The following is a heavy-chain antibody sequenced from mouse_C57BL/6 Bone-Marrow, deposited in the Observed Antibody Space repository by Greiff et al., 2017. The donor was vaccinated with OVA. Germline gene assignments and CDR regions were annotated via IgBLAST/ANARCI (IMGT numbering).Heavy chain of an antibody. CDR3: ARGGRRWFAC. Sequence: EVKVVESGGGLVKPGGSLKLSCAASGFTFSSYAMSWVRQTPEKRLEWVATISDGGSYTYYPDNVKGRFTISRDNAKNNLYLQMSHLKSEDTAMYYCARGGRRWFACWGQGTLVTVSA. CDR2: ISDGGSYT. V-gene: IGHV5-4*03. CDR1: GFTFSSYA. J-gene: IGHJ3*01.